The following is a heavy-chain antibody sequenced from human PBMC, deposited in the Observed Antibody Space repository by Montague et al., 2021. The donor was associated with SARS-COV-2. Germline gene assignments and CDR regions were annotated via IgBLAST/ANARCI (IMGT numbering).Heavy chain of an antibody. CDR1: GFTFSAYY. V-gene: IGHV3-72*01. J-gene: IGHJ4*02. CDR3: VRGETGPSVPPAFDF. D-gene: IGHD2-15*01. Sequence: SRRLSLSASGFTFSAYYMDWVRQAPGKGLEWVGRTRNEAHGYSSEYAASVKGRFTVSREDSKNSLYLQMDGLKTEDTALYYCVRGETGPSVPPAFDFWGQGTLVTVSS. CDR2: TRNEAHGYSS.